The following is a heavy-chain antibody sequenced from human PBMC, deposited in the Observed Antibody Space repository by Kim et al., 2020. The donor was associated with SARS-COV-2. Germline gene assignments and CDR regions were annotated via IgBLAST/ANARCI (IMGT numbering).Heavy chain of an antibody. V-gene: IGHV3-43*01. J-gene: IGHJ4*02. D-gene: IGHD6-13*01. CDR3: AKDMVLYSSSGPIDY. Sequence: SVKCRITISRDNSKNSLYLQMNSLRTEDTALYYCAKDMVLYSSSGPIDYWGQGTLVTVSS.